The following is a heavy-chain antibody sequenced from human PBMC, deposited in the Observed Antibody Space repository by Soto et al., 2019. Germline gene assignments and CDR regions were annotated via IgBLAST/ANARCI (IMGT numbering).Heavy chain of an antibody. V-gene: IGHV3-30*18. J-gene: IGHJ6*02. CDR3: AKANLRGEYSSSWYTRAYYYYGMDV. CDR1: GFTFSSYG. D-gene: IGHD6-13*01. Sequence: GGSLRLSCAASGFTFSSYGMHCVRQAPGKGLEWVAVISYDGSNKYYADSVKGRFTISRDNSKNTLYLQMNSLRAEDTAVYYCAKANLRGEYSSSWYTRAYYYYGMDVWGQGTTVTVSS. CDR2: ISYDGSNK.